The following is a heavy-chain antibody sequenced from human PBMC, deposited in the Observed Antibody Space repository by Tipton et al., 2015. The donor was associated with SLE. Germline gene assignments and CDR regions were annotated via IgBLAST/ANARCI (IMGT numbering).Heavy chain of an antibody. D-gene: IGHD3-22*01. J-gene: IGHJ4*02. Sequence: TLSLTCTVSGDSISTYYWSWIRQPPGKGLQWIGYIHYSGSSNYNPSLKSRVTMSVDTSKNQFSLKLTSVTAADTAVYYRAREEFYDFSGIFDSWGQGTLVTVSS. CDR2: IHYSGSS. CDR1: GDSISTYY. V-gene: IGHV4-59*01. CDR3: AREEFYDFSGIFDS.